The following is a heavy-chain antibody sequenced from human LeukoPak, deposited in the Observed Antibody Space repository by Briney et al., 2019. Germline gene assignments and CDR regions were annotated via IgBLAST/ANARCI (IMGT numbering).Heavy chain of an antibody. Sequence: PSETLSLTCTVSGGSISSYYWSWIRQPPGKGLEWIGYIYYSGSTNYNPSLKSRVTISVDTSKNQFSLKLSSVTAADTAVYYCARQRGYSYVGYWGQGTLVTVSS. V-gene: IGHV4-59*08. CDR1: GGSISSYY. J-gene: IGHJ4*02. CDR2: IYYSGST. D-gene: IGHD5-18*01. CDR3: ARQRGYSYVGY.